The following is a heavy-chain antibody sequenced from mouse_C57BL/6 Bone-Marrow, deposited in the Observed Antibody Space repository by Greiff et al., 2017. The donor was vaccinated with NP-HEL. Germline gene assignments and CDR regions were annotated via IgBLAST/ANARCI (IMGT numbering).Heavy chain of an antibody. J-gene: IGHJ4*01. CDR1: GYTFTSYW. CDR2: IYPGSGSP. V-gene: IGHV1-55*01. CDR3: AEGLLSSYYAMDY. Sequence: QVQLQQPGAELVKPGASMKMSCKASGYTFTSYWITWVKQRPGQGLEWIGEIYPGSGSPNYYETFTSKGTLTVSRSSRTAYMQLSSLTSEDSAVYYGAEGLLSSYYAMDYWGQGTSVTVSS. D-gene: IGHD2-3*01.